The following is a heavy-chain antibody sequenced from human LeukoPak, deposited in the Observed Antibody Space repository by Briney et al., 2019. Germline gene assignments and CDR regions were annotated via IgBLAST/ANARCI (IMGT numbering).Heavy chain of an antibody. Sequence: SQTLSLTCAISGDSVSTNNVAWDWIRQSPSRGLEWLGRTYYRSKWYNDYAVSVKSQITVNPDTSKKQYSLQLNSVTPDDPAIYYCAREDLGAAYFDFWSQGTLVTVSS. V-gene: IGHV6-1*01. CDR1: GDSVSTNNVA. CDR3: AREDLGAAYFDF. CDR2: TYYRSKWYN. D-gene: IGHD3-16*01. J-gene: IGHJ4*02.